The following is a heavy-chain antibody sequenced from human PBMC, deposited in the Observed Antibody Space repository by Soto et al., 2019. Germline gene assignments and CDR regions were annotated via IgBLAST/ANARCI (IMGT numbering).Heavy chain of an antibody. J-gene: IGHJ6*03. CDR2: ISSSGSTI. CDR1: GFTFSSYE. CDR3: ARYYYYYMDV. Sequence: GGSLRLSCAASGFTFSSYEMNWVRQAPGKGLEWVSYISSSGSTIYYADSVKGRFTISRDNAKNSLYLQMNSLKAEDTAVYYCARYYYYYMDVWGKGTTVTVSS. V-gene: IGHV3-48*03.